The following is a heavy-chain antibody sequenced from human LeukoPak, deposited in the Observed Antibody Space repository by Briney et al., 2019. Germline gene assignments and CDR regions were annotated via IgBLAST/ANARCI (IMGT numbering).Heavy chain of an antibody. CDR1: GFTFSSYG. V-gene: IGHV3-30*18. J-gene: IGHJ4*02. CDR3: AKDHGDSGSYADY. CDR2: ISYDGSNK. Sequence: PGGSLRLSCAASGFTFSSYGMHWVRQAPGKGLEGVAVISYDGSNKYYADSVKGRFTISRDNSKNTLYLQMNRMRADDTAVYSCAKDHGDSGSYADYWGQGTLVTVSS. D-gene: IGHD1-26*01.